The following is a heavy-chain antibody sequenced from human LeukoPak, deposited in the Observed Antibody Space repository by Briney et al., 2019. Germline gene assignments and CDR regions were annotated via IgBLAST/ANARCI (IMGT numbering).Heavy chain of an antibody. Sequence: GASVKVSCKVSGCTLTELSMHWVRQAPGKGLEWMGGFDPEDGETIYAQKFQGRVTMTEDTSTDTAYMELSSLRSEDTAVYYCATACGGSCYYNWFDPWGQGALVTVSS. CDR2: FDPEDGET. D-gene: IGHD2-15*01. J-gene: IGHJ5*02. V-gene: IGHV1-24*01. CDR3: ATACGGSCYYNWFDP. CDR1: GCTLTELS.